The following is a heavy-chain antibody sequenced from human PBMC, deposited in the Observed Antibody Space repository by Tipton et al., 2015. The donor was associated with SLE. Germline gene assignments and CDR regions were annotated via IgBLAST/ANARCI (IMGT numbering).Heavy chain of an antibody. CDR2: ISYDGSNK. D-gene: IGHD3-16*01. V-gene: IGHV3-33*05. CDR3: AKDREHLGEYSFDY. J-gene: IGHJ4*02. Sequence: SGFRFSAYGMHWVRQAPGKGLEWVAVISYDGSNKYYSDSVKGRFTISRDNSKNTLFLQMNSLRAEDTAVYYCAKDREHLGEYSFDYWGQGTLVTVSS. CDR1: GFRFSAYG.